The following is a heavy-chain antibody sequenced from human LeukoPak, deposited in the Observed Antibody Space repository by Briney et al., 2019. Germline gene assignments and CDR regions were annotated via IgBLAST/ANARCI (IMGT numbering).Heavy chain of an antibody. Sequence: SETLSLTCTVSGGSISSSSYYWGWIRQPPGKGLEWIGSIYYSGRTYYNPSLKSRVTISVDTSKNQFSLKLSSVTAADTAVYYCARDRYGPIQNFDCWGQGTLVTVSS. J-gene: IGHJ4*02. D-gene: IGHD5-18*01. CDR3: ARDRYGPIQNFDC. CDR1: GGSISSSSYY. CDR2: IYYSGRT. V-gene: IGHV4-39*07.